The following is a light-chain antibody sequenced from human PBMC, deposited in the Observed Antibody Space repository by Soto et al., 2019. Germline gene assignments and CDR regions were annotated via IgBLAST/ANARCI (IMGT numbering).Light chain of an antibody. CDR2: GNS. CDR3: QSYDSSLSGSV. V-gene: IGLV1-40*01. J-gene: IGLJ3*02. CDR1: SSNIGADDD. Sequence: QSVLTQPASVSGAPGQRVTISCTGSSSNIGADDDVHWYQQLPGTAPKLLIYGNSIRPSGVPDRFSGSKSGTSASLAITGLQAEDEADYSCQSYDSSLSGSVFGGGTQLTVL.